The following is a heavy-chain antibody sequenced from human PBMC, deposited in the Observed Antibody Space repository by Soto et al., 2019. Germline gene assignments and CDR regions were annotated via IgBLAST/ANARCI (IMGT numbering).Heavy chain of an antibody. CDR1: GITVSNTD. D-gene: IGHD6-13*01. Sequence: EVQLLESGGGLVQPGGSLRLSCAASGITVSNTDMNWVRQAPGKGLEWVSGFNIGGQTTDYADSVKGRFTISWDNAKTTLNLQMNSLRAEDTAVYYCATVTWASAGTDSWGQGTLVTVSS. J-gene: IGHJ4*02. CDR3: ATVTWASAGTDS. V-gene: IGHV3-23*01. CDR2: FNIGGQTT.